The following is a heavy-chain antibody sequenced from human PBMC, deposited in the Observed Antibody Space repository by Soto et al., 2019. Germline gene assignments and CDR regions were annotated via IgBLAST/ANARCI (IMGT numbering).Heavy chain of an antibody. CDR3: AYVGGYSTGDYSFDL. D-gene: IGHD5-18*01. CDR2: ISTYNENM. CDR1: CLTITSNG. J-gene: IGHJ4*02. V-gene: IGHV1-18*04. Sequence: PAEVSCKESCLTITSNGIGLVRQAPGQGLEWMGWISTYNENMDSAPQLQGRLTMTTDTSTTTAYMELTNLKFDDTALYYCAYVGGYSTGDYSFDLWGQGTPVTVSS.